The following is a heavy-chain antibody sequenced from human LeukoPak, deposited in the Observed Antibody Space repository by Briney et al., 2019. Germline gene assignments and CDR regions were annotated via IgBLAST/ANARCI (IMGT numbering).Heavy chain of an antibody. J-gene: IGHJ4*02. D-gene: IGHD3-22*01. CDR2: FYPEDGET. Sequence: ASVKVSCKVSGYTLTELSMHWVRQAPGKGLEWVGGFYPEDGETIYAQKFQGRVTMTENTSTDTAYMELSSLRSEDTAVYYCATRETYYYDSSGYYPFDYWGQGTLVTVSS. V-gene: IGHV1-24*01. CDR1: GYTLTELS. CDR3: ATRETYYYDSSGYYPFDY.